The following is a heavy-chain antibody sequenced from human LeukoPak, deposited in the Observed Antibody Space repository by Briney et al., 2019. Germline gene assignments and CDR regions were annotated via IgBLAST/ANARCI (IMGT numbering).Heavy chain of an antibody. Sequence: ASVKVSCKASGGTFSSYAISWVRQAPGQGLEWMGWMNPNSGNTGYAQKFQGRVTMTRNTSISTAYMELSSLRSEDTAVYYCARVRYSSSWYGYWGQGTLVTVSS. V-gene: IGHV1-8*02. D-gene: IGHD6-13*01. CDR2: MNPNSGNT. J-gene: IGHJ4*02. CDR3: ARVRYSSSWYGY. CDR1: GGTFSSYA.